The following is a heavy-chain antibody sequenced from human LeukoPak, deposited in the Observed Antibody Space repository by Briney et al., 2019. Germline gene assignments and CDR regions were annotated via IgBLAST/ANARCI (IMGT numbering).Heavy chain of an antibody. Sequence: SETLSLTCAVYGGSFSGYYWSWIRQPPGKGLEWIGEINHSGSTNYNPSLKSRVTISVDTSKNQFSLKLSSVTAADTAVYYCARGVGATTGNWFDPWGQGVLVTVSS. J-gene: IGHJ5*02. CDR2: INHSGST. D-gene: IGHD1-26*01. CDR3: ARGVGATTGNWFDP. CDR1: GGSFSGYY. V-gene: IGHV4-34*01.